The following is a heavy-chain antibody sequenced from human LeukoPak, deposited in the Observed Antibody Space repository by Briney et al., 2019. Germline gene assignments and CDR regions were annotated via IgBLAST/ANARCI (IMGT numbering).Heavy chain of an antibody. CDR2: IYYSGST. CDR3: ARHREGYCSGGNCYLFDY. CDR1: GGSISSYY. J-gene: IGHJ4*02. D-gene: IGHD2-15*01. Sequence: SETLSLTCSVSGGSISSYYWSWIRQPPGKGLEWIGYIYYSGSTNYNPSLKSRVTISVDTSKNQFSLKLTSVTAADTAVYYCARHREGYCSGGNCYLFDYWGQGTLVTVSS. V-gene: IGHV4-59*08.